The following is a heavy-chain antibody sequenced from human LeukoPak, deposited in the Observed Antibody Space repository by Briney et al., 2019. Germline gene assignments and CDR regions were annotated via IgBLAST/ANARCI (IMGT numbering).Heavy chain of an antibody. Sequence: GGSLRLSCAASGFTFSSYSMTWVRQAPGPGLEWVSSISSSSSYIYYADSVKGRFTISRDNAKNSLYLQMNSLRAEDTAVYYCARAPGIAVAGSYDYWGQGTLVTVSS. CDR2: ISSSSSYI. V-gene: IGHV3-21*01. J-gene: IGHJ4*02. CDR3: ARAPGIAVAGSYDY. D-gene: IGHD6-19*01. CDR1: GFTFSSYS.